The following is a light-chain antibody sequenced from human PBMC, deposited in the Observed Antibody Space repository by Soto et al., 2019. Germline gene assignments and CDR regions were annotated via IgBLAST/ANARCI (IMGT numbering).Light chain of an antibody. CDR1: QSVSSSY. V-gene: IGKV3-20*01. J-gene: IGKJ2*01. CDR2: AAS. CDR3: QQYGSSYT. Sequence: EIVLTQSPGTLSLSPGERATLSCRASQSVSSSYLAWYQQKPGQAPRLLIYAASSRATGIPDRFSGSGAGTDVTLTISRLEPEDFAVYYCQQYGSSYTFGQGTKLEIK.